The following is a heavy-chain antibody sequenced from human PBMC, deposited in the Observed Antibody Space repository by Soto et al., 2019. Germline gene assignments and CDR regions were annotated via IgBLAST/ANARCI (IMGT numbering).Heavy chain of an antibody. V-gene: IGHV3-23*01. CDR1: GFTFSSYA. CDR3: ARGFRYRYYYYGMDV. J-gene: IGHJ6*02. D-gene: IGHD1-20*01. Sequence: PGGSLRLSCAASGFTFSSYAMSWVRQAPGKGLEWVSAISGSGGSTYYADSVKGRFTISRDNSKNTLYLQMNSLRAEDTAVYYCARGFRYRYYYYGMDVWGQGTTVTVSS. CDR2: ISGSGGST.